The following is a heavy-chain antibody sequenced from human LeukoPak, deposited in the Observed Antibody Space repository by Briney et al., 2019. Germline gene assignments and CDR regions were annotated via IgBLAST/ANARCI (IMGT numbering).Heavy chain of an antibody. CDR2: IYYSGST. CDR3: ARRGIAAAPFDY. V-gene: IGHV4-39*01. D-gene: IGHD6-13*01. Sequence: PGGSLRLSCAASGFTFSTFAMIWVRQPPGKGLEWIGSIYYSGSTYYNPSLKSRVTISVDTSKSQFSLKLSSVTAADTAVYYCARRGIAAAPFDYWGQGTLVTVSS. CDR1: GFTFSTFA. J-gene: IGHJ4*02.